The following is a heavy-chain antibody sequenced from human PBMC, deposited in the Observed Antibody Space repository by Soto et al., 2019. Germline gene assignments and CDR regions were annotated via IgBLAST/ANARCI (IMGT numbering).Heavy chain of an antibody. CDR2: ISYDGSNK. V-gene: IGHV3-30*18. CDR1: GFTFSSYG. D-gene: IGHD1-26*01. J-gene: IGHJ4*02. CDR3: AKGGWELSDYFDY. Sequence: GGSLRLSCAASGFTFSSYGMHWVRQAPGKGLEWVAVISYDGSNKYYADSVKGRFTISRDNSKNTLYLQMNSLRAEDTAVYYCAKGGWELSDYFDYWGQGTLVTVSS.